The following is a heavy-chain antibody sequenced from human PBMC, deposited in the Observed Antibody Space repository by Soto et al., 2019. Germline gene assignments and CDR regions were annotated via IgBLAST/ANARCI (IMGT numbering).Heavy chain of an antibody. CDR3: ARVGSLAVAGTWVDSKPEYYFDY. J-gene: IGHJ4*02. CDR1: RFTFSGYA. D-gene: IGHD6-19*01. V-gene: IGHV3-30-3*01. CDR2: ISYDGSNK. Sequence: GGSLRLSCAASRFTFSGYAMHWVRQAPGKGLEWVALISYDGSNKYYADSVKGRFTISRDNSKNTLYLQMNSLRAEDTAVYYCARVGSLAVAGTWVDSKPEYYFDYWGQGTLVTVSS.